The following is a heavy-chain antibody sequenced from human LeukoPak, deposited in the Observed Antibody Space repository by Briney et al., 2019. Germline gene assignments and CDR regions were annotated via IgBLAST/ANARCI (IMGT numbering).Heavy chain of an antibody. J-gene: IGHJ6*02. CDR1: GFTFSSYA. V-gene: IGHV3-66*04. D-gene: IGHD6-25*01. Sequence: GGSLRLSCAASGFTFSSYAMSWVRQAPGKGLEWVSVIYSGGSTYYADSVEGRFTISRDNSKNTLYLQMNSLRAEDTAVYYCARHRAEYYYGMDVWGQGTTVTVSS. CDR3: ARHRAEYYYGMDV. CDR2: IYSGGST.